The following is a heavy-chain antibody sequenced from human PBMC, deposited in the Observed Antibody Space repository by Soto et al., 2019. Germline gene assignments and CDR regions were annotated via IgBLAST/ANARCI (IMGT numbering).Heavy chain of an antibody. CDR1: GFTFSYYP. CDR2: ISGVRDYI. D-gene: IGHD2-15*01. V-gene: IGHV3-21*06. CDR3: ASDWIHHYPEYSINY. Sequence: GGNLGLSCAASGFTFSYYPLHWVRRAPGKGLEWVSSISGVRDYIRYADSVKGRFAISRDNAKTSLYLQMNSLTAEDTAVYYCASDWIHHYPEYSINYCDQRILGTVS. J-gene: IGHJ4*02.